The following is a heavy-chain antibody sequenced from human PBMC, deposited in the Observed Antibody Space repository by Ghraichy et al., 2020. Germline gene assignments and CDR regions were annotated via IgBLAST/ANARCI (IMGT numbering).Heavy chain of an antibody. Sequence: GESLNISCAASGFTFSEHYMDWVRQSPGKGLEWVGRSRNKANSYTTEYAASVEGRFTISRDDSKNSLYLQMNSLKTEDTAVYYCAKLGYCVTTTCRGLGNWGQGTLVTLSS. CDR2: SRNKANSYTT. CDR1: GFTFSEHY. D-gene: IGHD2-2*01. CDR3: AKLGYCVTTTCRGLGN. J-gene: IGHJ4*02. V-gene: IGHV3-72*01.